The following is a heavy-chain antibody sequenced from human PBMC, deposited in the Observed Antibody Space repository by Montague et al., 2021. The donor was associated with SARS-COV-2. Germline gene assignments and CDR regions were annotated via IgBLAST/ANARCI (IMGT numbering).Heavy chain of an antibody. Sequence: PELVKPTQTLTLTCTFSGFSLSTSGMRASWIRQPPGKALEWLARIDWDDDKFYSTSLKTRLTISKDTSKNQVVLTMTNMDPVDTATYYCARSYYDILTAYYTPFDYWGRGTLVTVSS. CDR3: ARSYYDILTAYYTPFDY. D-gene: IGHD3-9*01. CDR2: IDWDDDK. J-gene: IGHJ4*02. V-gene: IGHV2-70*04. CDR1: GFSLSTSGMR.